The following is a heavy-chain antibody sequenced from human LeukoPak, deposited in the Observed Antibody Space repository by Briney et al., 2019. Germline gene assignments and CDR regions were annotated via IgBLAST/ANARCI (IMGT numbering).Heavy chain of an antibody. CDR3: ARVFPWPYYDILTGYLPYYYYAMDV. CDR1: GYTFTGYY. V-gene: IGHV1-2*02. Sequence: ASVKVSCKATGYTFTGYYMHWVRQAPGQGLEWMGWINPNRGSTNYAQKFQGGVTMHRDTPISTPYMELNKLRSDDTAVYYCARVFPWPYYDILTGYLPYYYYAMDVWGQGTTVTVSS. D-gene: IGHD3-9*01. CDR2: INPNRGST. J-gene: IGHJ6*02.